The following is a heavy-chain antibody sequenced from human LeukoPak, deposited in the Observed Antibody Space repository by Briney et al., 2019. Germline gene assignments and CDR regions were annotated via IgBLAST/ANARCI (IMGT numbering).Heavy chain of an antibody. CDR2: ISGSGGST. D-gene: IGHD6-13*01. Sequence: GGSLRLSCAASGFTFSSYAVSWVRQAPGKGLEWVSAISGSGGSTYYADSVKGRFTISRDNSKNTLYLQMNSLRAEDTAVYYCAKGHAAKYSTSPLSYWGQGTLVTVSS. J-gene: IGHJ4*02. CDR3: AKGHAAKYSTSPLSY. V-gene: IGHV3-23*01. CDR1: GFTFSSYA.